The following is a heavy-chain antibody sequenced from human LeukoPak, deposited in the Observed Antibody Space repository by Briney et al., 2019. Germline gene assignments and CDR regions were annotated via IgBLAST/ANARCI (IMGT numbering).Heavy chain of an antibody. CDR1: GFTFSSFS. J-gene: IGHJ4*02. D-gene: IGHD5-12*01. Sequence: QPGGSLRLSCAASGFTFSSFSMNWVRQAPGKGLEWVAFIRSDGSDKYYADSVKGRFTISRDNSKNMIYLQMSSLRAEDTAVYYCAKERDLVAATYYFDCLGQGALVAVSS. CDR3: AKERDLVAATYYFDC. CDR2: IRSDGSDK. V-gene: IGHV3-30*02.